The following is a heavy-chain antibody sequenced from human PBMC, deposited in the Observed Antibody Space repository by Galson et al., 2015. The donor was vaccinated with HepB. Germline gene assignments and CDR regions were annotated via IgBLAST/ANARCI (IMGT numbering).Heavy chain of an antibody. D-gene: IGHD1-1*01. Sequence: SVKVSCKASGGTFSSYAISWVRQAPGQGLEWMGGIIPIFGTANYAQKFQGRVTITADESTSTAYMELSSPRSEDTAVYYCARDPSSWNDWFDPWGQGTLVTVSS. V-gene: IGHV1-69*13. J-gene: IGHJ5*02. CDR1: GGTFSSYA. CDR3: ARDPSSWNDWFDP. CDR2: IIPIFGTA.